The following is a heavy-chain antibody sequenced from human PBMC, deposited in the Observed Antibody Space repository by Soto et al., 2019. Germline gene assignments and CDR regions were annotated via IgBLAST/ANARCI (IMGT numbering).Heavy chain of an antibody. V-gene: IGHV3-7*04. CDR2: IKQDGSER. CDR3: AGGHALDI. CDR1: GFTFSSYW. J-gene: IGHJ3*02. Sequence: PGGSLRLSCAASGFTFSSYWMNWVRQAPGKGLEWVANIKQDGSERYYVDSVKGRFTISRDNAKNSLYLRINSLRAEDTAMYYCAGGHALDIWGQGTMVTV.